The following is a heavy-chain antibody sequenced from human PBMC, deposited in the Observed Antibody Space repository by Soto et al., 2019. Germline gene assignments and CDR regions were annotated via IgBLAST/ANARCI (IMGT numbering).Heavy chain of an antibody. CDR2: IYYSEST. Sequence: QVQLQESGPGLVKPSQTLSLTCSVSGGSVSSGGYYWSWIRQHPGKGLEWIGYIYYSESTYYHPSLKSRLSILVDRSKNHFSLKLSSVTAADTAIYYCARGISAAGIFGVDWFDPWGQGTLVTVSS. V-gene: IGHV4-31*03. J-gene: IGHJ5*02. D-gene: IGHD6-13*01. CDR1: GGSVSSGGYY. CDR3: ARGISAAGIFGVDWFDP.